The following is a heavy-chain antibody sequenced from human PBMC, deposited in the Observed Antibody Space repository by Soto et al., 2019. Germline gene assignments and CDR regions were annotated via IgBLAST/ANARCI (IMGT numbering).Heavy chain of an antibody. CDR3: ARIYSSHAALDI. J-gene: IGHJ3*02. CDR1: GGSVSSGSYY. CDR2: IYYSGST. D-gene: IGHD6-13*01. V-gene: IGHV4-61*01. Sequence: SETLSLTCTVSGGSVSSGSYYWSWIRQPPWKGLEWIGYIYYSGSTNYNPSLKSRVTISVDTSKNQFSLKLSSVTAADTALYYCARIYSSHAALDIWGQGXMVTV.